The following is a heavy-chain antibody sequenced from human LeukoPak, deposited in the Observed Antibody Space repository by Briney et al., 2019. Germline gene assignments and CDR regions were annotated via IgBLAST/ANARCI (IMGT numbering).Heavy chain of an antibody. V-gene: IGHV3-23*01. CDR1: GFSFRSHG. CDR2: ISPRGDIT. J-gene: IGHJ1*01. Sequence: GGSLRLSCAASGFSFRSHGMNWVRQAPGKGLEWVSGISPRGDITYYKDSVRGRFTISRDNFKNTVSLQLDSLRAEDTAMYYCAKDDDWGRFNHWGQGTLVTVSS. D-gene: IGHD3-16*01. CDR3: AKDDDWGRFNH.